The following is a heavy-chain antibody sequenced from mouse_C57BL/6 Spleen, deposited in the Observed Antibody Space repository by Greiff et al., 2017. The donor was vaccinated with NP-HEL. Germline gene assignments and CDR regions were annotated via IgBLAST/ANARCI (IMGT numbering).Heavy chain of an antibody. CDR1: GYSFTGYY. CDR2: INPSTGGT. Sequence: VQLQQSGPELVKPGASVKISCKASGYSFTGYYMNWVKQSPEKSLEWIGEINPSTGGTTYNQKFKAKATLTVDKSSSTAYMQLKSLTSEDSAVYYCAREGTSFFDYWGQGTTLTVSS. J-gene: IGHJ2*01. D-gene: IGHD3-3*01. CDR3: AREGTSFFDY. V-gene: IGHV1-42*01.